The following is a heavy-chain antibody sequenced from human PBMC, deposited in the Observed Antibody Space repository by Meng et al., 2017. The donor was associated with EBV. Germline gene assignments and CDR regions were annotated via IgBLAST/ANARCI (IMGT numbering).Heavy chain of an antibody. J-gene: IGHJ4*02. CDR3: ASAEHYGDYVFEY. Sequence: QVQLVQSGAEVQQPGSSVKVSCTTSGGTLRSFAISWVRQAPGQGLEWMGWIIPLFHNTNYAQKFQGRLHIIADESSATTYMELSSLRSEDTAIYYCASAEHYGDYVFEYWGQGTLVTVSS. CDR2: IIPLFHNT. CDR1: GGTLRSFA. V-gene: IGHV1-69*01. D-gene: IGHD4-17*01.